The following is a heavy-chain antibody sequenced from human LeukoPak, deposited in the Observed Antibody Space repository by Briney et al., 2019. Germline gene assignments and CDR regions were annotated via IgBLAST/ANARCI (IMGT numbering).Heavy chain of an antibody. CDR3: ARRGVTVYGMDV. V-gene: IGHV3-48*03. Sequence: GGSLRLSCAASGFTFSSYEMNWVRQAPGKGLEWVSFISSSGSGIYYVDSVKGRFTISRDNAKNSLYLQMNSLRAEDTAVYYCARRGVTVYGMDVWGQGTTVTVSS. CDR2: ISSSGSGI. J-gene: IGHJ6*02. CDR1: GFTFSSYE. D-gene: IGHD3-16*02.